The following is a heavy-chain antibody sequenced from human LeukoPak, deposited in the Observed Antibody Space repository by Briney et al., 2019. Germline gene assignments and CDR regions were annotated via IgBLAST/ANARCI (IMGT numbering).Heavy chain of an antibody. Sequence: TGGSLRLSCAASGFTFTSYAMHWVRQAPGQRLEWMGWINAGNGNTKYSQKFQGRVTITRDTSASTAYMELSSLRSEDTAVYYCARSLAAGTVWFDPWGQGTLVTVSS. J-gene: IGHJ5*02. V-gene: IGHV1-3*01. D-gene: IGHD6-13*01. CDR3: ARSLAAGTVWFDP. CDR2: INAGNGNT. CDR1: GFTFTSYA.